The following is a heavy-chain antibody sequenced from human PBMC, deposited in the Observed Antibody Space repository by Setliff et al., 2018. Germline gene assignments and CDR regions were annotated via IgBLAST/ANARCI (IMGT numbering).Heavy chain of an antibody. CDR1: GFTFSSYW. CDR2: IKQDGSST. V-gene: IGHV3-7*03. Sequence: GESLRLSCAASGFTFSSYWMSWVRQAPGKGLEWVANIKQDGSSTTYEDSVKGRFTISRDNAKNTLYLQMNSLRGEDTAVYYCAKDTGYYFDYWGQGTLVTVSS. J-gene: IGHJ4*02. D-gene: IGHD4-4*01. CDR3: AKDTGYYFDY.